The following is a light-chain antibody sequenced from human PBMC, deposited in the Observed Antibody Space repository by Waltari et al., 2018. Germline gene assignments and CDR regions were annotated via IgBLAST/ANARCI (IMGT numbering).Light chain of an antibody. CDR2: DAS. J-gene: IGKJ4*01. Sequence: TQSPSSLSASVGDRITISCRATQDITNYLNWFQQKPGKAPKLLIYDASNLKTGVPSRFSGSGSGTDFTFTISSLQPEDIATYYCQQYDNLPLTFGGGTKVEIK. CDR3: QQYDNLPLT. CDR1: QDITNY. V-gene: IGKV1-33*01.